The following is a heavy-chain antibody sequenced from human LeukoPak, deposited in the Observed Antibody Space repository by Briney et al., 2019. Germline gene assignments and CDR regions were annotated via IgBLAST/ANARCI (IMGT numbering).Heavy chain of an antibody. Sequence: SETLSLTCAVYGGSFSGYYWSWVRQPPGKGLEWIGEINHSGSTNYNPSLTSRVTISVDTSKDQFSLKLSSVTAADTAVYYCARLQQLVRYYYYYYMDVWGKGTTVTVSS. CDR1: GGSFSGYY. CDR2: INHSGST. D-gene: IGHD6-13*01. CDR3: ARLQQLVRYYYYYYMDV. J-gene: IGHJ6*03. V-gene: IGHV4-34*01.